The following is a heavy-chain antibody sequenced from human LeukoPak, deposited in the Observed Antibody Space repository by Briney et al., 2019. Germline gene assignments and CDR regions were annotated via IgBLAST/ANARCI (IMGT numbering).Heavy chain of an antibody. J-gene: IGHJ5*02. CDR3: ASGITGELDNWFDP. CDR1: GYPFTGYY. CDR2: INPNSGGT. D-gene: IGHD1-20*01. Sequence: ASVKVSCNASGYPFTGYYMHWVRQAPGQGLEWMGRINPNSGGTNYAQKFQGRVTMTRDTSISTAYMELSRLRSDDTAVYYCASGITGELDNWFDPWGQGTLVTVSS. V-gene: IGHV1-2*06.